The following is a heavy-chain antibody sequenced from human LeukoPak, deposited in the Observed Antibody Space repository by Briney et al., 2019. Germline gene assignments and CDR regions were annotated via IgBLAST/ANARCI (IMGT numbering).Heavy chain of an antibody. Sequence: GGSLRLSCAASGFTFSSYWMSWVRQAPGKGLEWVANIKQDGSEKYYVDSVKGRFTISRDNAKNSLYLQMNSLRAEDTAVYYCAKGRYDSSGFNWAAWGQGTLVTVSS. D-gene: IGHD3-22*01. J-gene: IGHJ4*02. CDR3: AKGRYDSSGFNWAA. CDR1: GFTFSSYW. CDR2: IKQDGSEK. V-gene: IGHV3-7*03.